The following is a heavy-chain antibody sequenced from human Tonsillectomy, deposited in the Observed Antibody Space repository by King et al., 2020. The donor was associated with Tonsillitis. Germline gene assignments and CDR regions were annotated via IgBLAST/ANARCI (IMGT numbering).Heavy chain of an antibody. CDR2: IRFDGSNK. J-gene: IGHJ4*02. CDR1: GFTFSSYG. Sequence: VQLVESGGGVVQPGGSLRLSCAASGFTFSSYGMHWVRQAPGKGLEWVAFIRFDGSNKYYADSVKGRFTISRDNPKNTLYLQMNSLGAEDTAVYYCANHEYGDYGGALDYWGQGTLVTVSS. CDR3: ANHEYGDYGGALDY. D-gene: IGHD4-17*01. V-gene: IGHV3-30*02.